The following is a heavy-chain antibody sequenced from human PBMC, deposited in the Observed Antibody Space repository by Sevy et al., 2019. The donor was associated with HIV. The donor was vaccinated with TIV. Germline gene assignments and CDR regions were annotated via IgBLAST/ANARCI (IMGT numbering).Heavy chain of an antibody. V-gene: IGHV3-7*01. Sequence: GGPLRLSCAASGFTFSSYWMSWVRQAPGKGLEWVATMKEDGSERNYVDSVKGRFTISRDNAKNSLYLQMNSLRAEDTAVYYCVREGVGGYSYSLDCWGQGTLVTVSS. CDR1: GFTFSSYW. CDR3: VREGVGGYSYSLDC. J-gene: IGHJ4*02. CDR2: MKEDGSER. D-gene: IGHD5-18*01.